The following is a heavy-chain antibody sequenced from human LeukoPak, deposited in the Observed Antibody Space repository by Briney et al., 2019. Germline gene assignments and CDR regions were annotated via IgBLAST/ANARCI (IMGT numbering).Heavy chain of an antibody. CDR2: INPNSGGT. V-gene: IGHV1-2*02. CDR3: ARDQLSYQLLFDY. J-gene: IGHJ4*02. Sequence: ASVKVSCKASGYTFTGYYMHWVRQAPGQGLEWMGWINPNSGGTNYAQKFQGRVTMTRDTSISTAYMELSRLRSDDTAVYYCARDQLSYQLLFDYWGQGTLVTVSS. CDR1: GYTFTGYY. D-gene: IGHD2-2*01.